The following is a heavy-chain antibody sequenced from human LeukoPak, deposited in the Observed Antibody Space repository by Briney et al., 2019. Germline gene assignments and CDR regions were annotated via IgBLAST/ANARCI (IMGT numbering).Heavy chain of an antibody. CDR3: ARVAGTEVDY. CDR2: ISSSSSYI. J-gene: IGHJ4*02. D-gene: IGHD6-19*01. CDR1: GFTFSSYS. V-gene: IGHV3-21*01. Sequence: KPGGSLRLSCAASGFTFSSYSMNWVRQAPGKGLEWVSSISSSSSYIYYADSVKGRFTISRDNAKNSLYLQMNSLRAEHTAVYYCARVAGTEVDYWGQGTLVTVSS.